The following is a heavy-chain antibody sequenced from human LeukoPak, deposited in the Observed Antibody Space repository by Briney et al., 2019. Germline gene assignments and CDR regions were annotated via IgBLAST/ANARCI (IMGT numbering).Heavy chain of an antibody. Sequence: PSETLSLTCTVSDGSISSYYWSWIRQPPGKGLEWIGYIYYSGSTNYNPPLKSRVTISVDTSKNQFSLKLSSVTAADTAVYYCARGASYYYDSSGYWIWGQGTMVTVSS. V-gene: IGHV4-59*01. J-gene: IGHJ3*02. CDR3: ARGASYYYDSSGYWI. CDR1: DGSISSYY. D-gene: IGHD3-22*01. CDR2: IYYSGST.